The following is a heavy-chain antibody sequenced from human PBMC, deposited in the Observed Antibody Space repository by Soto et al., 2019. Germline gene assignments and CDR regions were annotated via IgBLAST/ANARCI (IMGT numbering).Heavy chain of an antibody. D-gene: IGHD3-3*01. Sequence: ASVKVSCKASGYTFTNFGISWVRQAPGQGLEWMGWISAYNGNTNYAQKFQGRVTITRDTSASTAYMELSSLRFEDTAVYYCARTSGYYFFDYGGQGTLVTVSS. CDR1: GYTFTNFG. J-gene: IGHJ4*02. CDR2: ISAYNGNT. CDR3: ARTSGYYFFDY. V-gene: IGHV1-18*01.